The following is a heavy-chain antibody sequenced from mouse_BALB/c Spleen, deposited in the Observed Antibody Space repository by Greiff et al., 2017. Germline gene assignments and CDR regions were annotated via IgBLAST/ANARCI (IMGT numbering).Heavy chain of an antibody. V-gene: IGHV5-17*02. Sequence: EVMLVESGGGLVQPGGSRKLSCAASGFTFSSFGMRWVRQAPEKGLEWVAYISSGSSTIYYADTVKGRFTISRDNPKNTLFLQMTSLRSEDTAMYYCARGGYGNPNWYFDVWGAGTTVTVSS. CDR2: ISSGSSTI. CDR3: ARGGYGNPNWYFDV. J-gene: IGHJ1*01. CDR1: GFTFSSFG. D-gene: IGHD2-1*01.